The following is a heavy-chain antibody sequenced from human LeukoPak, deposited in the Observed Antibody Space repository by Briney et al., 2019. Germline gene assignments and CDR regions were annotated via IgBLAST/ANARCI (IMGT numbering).Heavy chain of an antibody. D-gene: IGHD3-10*01. Sequence: GGSLRLSCAASGFTFSSYSMNWVRQAPGKGLEWVSSISSSSSYIYYADSVKGRFTISRDNAKNSLYLQMNSLRAEDTAVYYCARLGDSGSYPNWFDPWGQGTLVTVSS. CDR2: ISSSSSYI. CDR1: GFTFSSYS. V-gene: IGHV3-21*04. J-gene: IGHJ5*02. CDR3: ARLGDSGSYPNWFDP.